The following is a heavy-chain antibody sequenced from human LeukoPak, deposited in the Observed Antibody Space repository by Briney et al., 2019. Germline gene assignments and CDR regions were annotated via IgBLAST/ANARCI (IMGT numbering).Heavy chain of an antibody. CDR1: GGTFSSYT. CDR2: INPSGGST. D-gene: IGHD3-10*01. J-gene: IGHJ6*03. V-gene: IGHV1-46*03. Sequence: ASVKVSCKASGGTFSSYTISWVRQAPGQGLEWMGIINPSGGSTSYVQKFQGRVTMTRDTSTSTVYMELSSLRSEDTAVYYCARAPGGSGSYLYYYYYYMDVWGKGTTVTVSS. CDR3: ARAPGGSGSYLYYYYYYMDV.